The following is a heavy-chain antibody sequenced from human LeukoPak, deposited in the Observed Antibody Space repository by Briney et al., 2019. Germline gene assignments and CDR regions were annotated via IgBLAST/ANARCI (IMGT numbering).Heavy chain of an antibody. D-gene: IGHD3-3*01. CDR1: GGSISSYY. Sequence: SETLFLTCTVSGGSISSYYWSWIRQPPGKGLEWIGYIYYSGSTNYNPSLKSRVTISVDTSKNQFSLKLSSVTAADTAVYYCARIWSGPKDAFDIWGQGTMVTVSS. CDR2: IYYSGST. V-gene: IGHV4-59*01. J-gene: IGHJ3*02. CDR3: ARIWSGPKDAFDI.